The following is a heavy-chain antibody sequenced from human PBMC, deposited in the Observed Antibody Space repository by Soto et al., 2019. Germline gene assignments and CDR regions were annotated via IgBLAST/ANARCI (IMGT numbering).Heavy chain of an antibody. CDR3: ARVVYYYDSSGPNNWFDP. J-gene: IGHJ5*02. D-gene: IGHD3-22*01. Sequence: SVKVSCKASGGTFSSYAISWVRQAPGQGLEWMGGIIPIFGTANYAQKFQGRVTITADKSTSTAYMELSSLRSEDTAVYYCARVVYYYDSSGPNNWFDPWGQGTLVTVSS. V-gene: IGHV1-69*06. CDR2: IIPIFGTA. CDR1: GGTFSSYA.